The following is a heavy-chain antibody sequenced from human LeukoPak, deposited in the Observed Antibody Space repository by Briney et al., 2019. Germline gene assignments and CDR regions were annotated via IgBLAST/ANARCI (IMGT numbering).Heavy chain of an antibody. D-gene: IGHD2-2*01. CDR3: AKGVVPAASTYYYYYYGMDV. V-gene: IGHV3-23*01. CDR2: ISGSGGST. J-gene: IGHJ6*04. CDR1: GFTFSSYA. Sequence: GGSLRLSCAASGFTFSSYAMSWVRQAPGKGLEWISAISGSGGSTYYADSVKGRFTISRDNSKNTLYLQMNSLRAEDTAVYYCAKGVVPAASTYYYYYYGMDVWGKGTTVTVSS.